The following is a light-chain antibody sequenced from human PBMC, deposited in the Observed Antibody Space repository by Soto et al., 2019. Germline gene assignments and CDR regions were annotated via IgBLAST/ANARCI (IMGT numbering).Light chain of an antibody. CDR2: NNN. CDR1: SSNIGSNI. J-gene: IGLJ2*01. V-gene: IGLV1-44*01. Sequence: QSVLTQQPSASGTPGQRVTISCSGSSSNIGSNIVNWYQQLPGTAPKLLIYNNNQRPSGVPDRFSGSKSGTSASLAISGLQSEDEADYYCAAWDDSLNGVVFGGGTKLTVL. CDR3: AAWDDSLNGVV.